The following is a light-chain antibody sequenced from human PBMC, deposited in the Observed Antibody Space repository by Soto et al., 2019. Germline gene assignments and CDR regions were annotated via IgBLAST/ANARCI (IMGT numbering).Light chain of an antibody. Sequence: DIHMTQSPSSRSASVGDTIPITCLARQSIGHFLNWYQLKPGKVPKLLGSDASTLNTGVRSRFSGNGSGTDFTLTSSSLEPEDSGSYCCQQSYSSWDTFGGGTKVEIQ. V-gene: IGKV1-39*01. CDR3: QQSYSSWDT. J-gene: IGKJ4*01. CDR2: DAS. CDR1: QSIGHF.